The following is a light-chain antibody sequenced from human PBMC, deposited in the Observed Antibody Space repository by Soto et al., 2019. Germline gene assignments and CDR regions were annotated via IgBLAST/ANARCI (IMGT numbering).Light chain of an antibody. CDR3: SSYTSSSTL. CDR1: SSDVGGYNY. J-gene: IGLJ1*01. Sequence: QSVLTQPASVSGSPGQSITISCTGTSSDVGGYNYVSWYQQHPGKAPKLMIYAVTDRPSGVSSLFSGSKSGNTASLTISGLQAEDEADYYCSSYTSSSTLFGTGTKV. CDR2: AVT. V-gene: IGLV2-14*01.